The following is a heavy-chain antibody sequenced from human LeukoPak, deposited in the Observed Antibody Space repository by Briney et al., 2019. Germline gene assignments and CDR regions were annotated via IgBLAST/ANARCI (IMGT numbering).Heavy chain of an antibody. CDR1: GYTFTSYD. CDR3: ARVGRVAARAVDY. Sequence: ASVKVSCKASGYTFTSYDINWVRQATGQGLEWMGWISAYNGDTNYAQKLQGRVTMTTDTSTNTAYMELTSLRSDDTAVYYCARVGRVAARAVDYWGQGTLVTVSS. CDR2: ISAYNGDT. D-gene: IGHD6-6*01. V-gene: IGHV1-18*01. J-gene: IGHJ4*02.